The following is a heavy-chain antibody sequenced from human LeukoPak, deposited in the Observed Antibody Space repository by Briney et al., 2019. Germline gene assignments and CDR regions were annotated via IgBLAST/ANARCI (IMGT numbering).Heavy chain of an antibody. Sequence: SDTLSLTCTVSGGSISSYFWSWIRQPPGKGLEWIGYIYYSGSTNYNPSLKSRVTISVDTSKKQFSLKLSSATAADTAVYYCARVLDLSKRGLDAFDIWGQGTMVTVCS. D-gene: IGHD3-16*01. J-gene: IGHJ3*02. CDR1: GGSISSYF. V-gene: IGHV4-59*07. CDR3: ARVLDLSKRGLDAFDI. CDR2: IYYSGST.